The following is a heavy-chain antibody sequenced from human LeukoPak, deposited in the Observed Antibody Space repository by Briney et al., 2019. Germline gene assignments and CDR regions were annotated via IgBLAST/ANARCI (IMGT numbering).Heavy chain of an antibody. D-gene: IGHD3-3*01. CDR1: GGSISVSNC. CDR2: IYHSGST. Sequence: PSGTLSLTCAVSGGSISVSNCWSWVRQPPGKGLEWIGEIYHSGSTNYNPSLKSRVTISIAKSKNQFSLKLSSVTAADTAVYYCAKEIFSAQFDYWGQGTLVTVSS. CDR3: AKEIFSAQFDY. V-gene: IGHV4-4*02. J-gene: IGHJ4*02.